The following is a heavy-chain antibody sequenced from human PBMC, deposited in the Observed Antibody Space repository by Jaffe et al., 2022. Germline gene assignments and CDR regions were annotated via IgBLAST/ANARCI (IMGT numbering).Heavy chain of an antibody. CDR2: ISTSGTTI. J-gene: IGHJ3*02. V-gene: IGHV3-48*03. D-gene: IGHD3-22*01. CDR1: GFTFSSYE. Sequence: EVQLVESGGGLVQPGGSLRLSCAASGFTFSSYEMNWVRQAPGKGVEWVSYISTSGTTIYYADSLKGRFTISRDNAKNSLYLQMNSLRAEDTAVYYCARDGGYDSSGYYFAAFDIWGQGTMVTVSS. CDR3: ARDGGYDSSGYYFAAFDI.